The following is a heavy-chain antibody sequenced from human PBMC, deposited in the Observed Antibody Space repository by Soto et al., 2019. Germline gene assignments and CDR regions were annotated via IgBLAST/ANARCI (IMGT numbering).Heavy chain of an antibody. J-gene: IGHJ4*02. Sequence: SQTLSLTCTVFGGSISSGGYYWSLIRQHPWKGLEWIGYIYYSGSTYYNPSLKSRVTIPVATSKNQFSLKLSSVTAADTAVYHCARVQGYNFDYWGQGTLVTVSS. D-gene: IGHD5-18*01. V-gene: IGHV4-31*03. CDR2: IYYSGST. CDR3: ARVQGYNFDY. CDR1: GGSISSGGYY.